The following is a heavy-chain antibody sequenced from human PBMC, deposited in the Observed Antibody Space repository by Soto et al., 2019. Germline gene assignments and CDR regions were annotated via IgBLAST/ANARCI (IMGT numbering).Heavy chain of an antibody. Sequence: SETLSLTCAVNGGSFREYYWSWLRQPPGKGLEWIGEINQSGTTHYNPSLKRRINISIDTSKNQFSLNLTSVTAADTATYYCARDIITVIGGEIYHYFGMDVWGQGTTVT. CDR1: GGSFREYY. CDR3: ARDIITVIGGEIYHYFGMDV. J-gene: IGHJ6*02. D-gene: IGHD3-10*01. CDR2: INQSGTT. V-gene: IGHV4-34*01.